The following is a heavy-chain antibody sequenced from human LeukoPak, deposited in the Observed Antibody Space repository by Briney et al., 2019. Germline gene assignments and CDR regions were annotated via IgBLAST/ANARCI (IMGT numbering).Heavy chain of an antibody. J-gene: IGHJ4*02. CDR3: ARQTKRRDGCKSLDY. V-gene: IGHV4-39*01. CDR2: IYFSGGT. D-gene: IGHD5-24*01. Sequence: SETLSLTCTVSGDSISSSNCYWGWIRQPPGKGLEWIGSIYFSGGTYYNASLKSRVTISVDTSKNQFSLKLSSVTAADTAVYYCARQTKRRDGCKSLDYWGQGTLVTVSS. CDR1: GDSISSSNCY.